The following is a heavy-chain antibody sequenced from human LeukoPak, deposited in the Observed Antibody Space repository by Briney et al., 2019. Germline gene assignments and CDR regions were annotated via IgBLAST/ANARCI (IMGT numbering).Heavy chain of an antibody. V-gene: IGHV4-39*02. CDR1: GVSLSSSSYY. D-gene: IGHD2-2*01. CDR3: ARDPRYCSSTSCYRTDY. Sequence: PSETLSLTCTVSGVSLSSSSYYWGWIRQPPGKGLEWIGSIYYSGSTYYNPSLKSRVTISVDTSKNQFSLKLSSVTAADTAVYYCARDPRYCSSTSCYRTDYWGQGTLVTVSS. CDR2: IYYSGST. J-gene: IGHJ4*02.